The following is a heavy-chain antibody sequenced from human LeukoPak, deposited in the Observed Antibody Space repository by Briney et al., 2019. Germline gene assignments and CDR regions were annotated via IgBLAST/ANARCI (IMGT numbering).Heavy chain of an antibody. J-gene: IGHJ4*02. Sequence: SETLSLTCTVSGGSISSSSYYWGWIRQPPGKGLEWIGSIYYSGSTYYNPSLKSRVTISVDTSKNQFSLKLSSVTVADTAVYYCAIYDYGDYGLYDYWGQGTLVTVSS. CDR2: IYYSGST. CDR3: AIYDYGDYGLYDY. V-gene: IGHV4-39*01. D-gene: IGHD4-17*01. CDR1: GGSISSSSYY.